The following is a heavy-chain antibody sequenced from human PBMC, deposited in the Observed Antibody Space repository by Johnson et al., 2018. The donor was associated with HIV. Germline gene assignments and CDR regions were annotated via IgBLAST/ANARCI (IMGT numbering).Heavy chain of an antibody. CDR2: IYSGGST. J-gene: IGHJ3*02. D-gene: IGHD5-24*01. CDR1: GFTLDDYG. V-gene: IGHV3-66*02. Sequence: VQLVESGGGVVRPGGYLRLSCAASGFTLDDYGMSWVRQAPGKGLEWVSVIYSGGSTYSADSVKGRFTISRDNSKNTLYLQMNTLGAEDTAVYYCAKDRSRLHDAFDIWGQGTMVTVSS. CDR3: AKDRSRLHDAFDI.